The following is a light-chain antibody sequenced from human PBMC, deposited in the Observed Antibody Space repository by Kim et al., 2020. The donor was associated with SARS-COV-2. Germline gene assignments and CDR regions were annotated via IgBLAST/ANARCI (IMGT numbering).Light chain of an antibody. J-gene: IGKJ5*01. CDR1: QSFSSNY. CDR3: QQYCSSPIT. V-gene: IGKV3-20*01. Sequence: EIVLTQSPGTLSLSPGERATLSCRASQSFSSNYLAWYQQKPGQAPRLLIYGASSRATGIPDKFSGSGSGTDFTLTISRLEPEDFAVYYCQQYCSSPITFGQGTRLEIK. CDR2: GAS.